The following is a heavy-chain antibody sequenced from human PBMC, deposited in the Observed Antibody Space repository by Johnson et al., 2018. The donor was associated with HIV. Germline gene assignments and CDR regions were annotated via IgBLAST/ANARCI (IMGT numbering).Heavy chain of an antibody. V-gene: IGHV3-30*18. CDR2: ISYDGSNT. CDR3: AKDWAYRSSPIYAFDI. J-gene: IGHJ3*02. Sequence: QVQLVESGGGVVQPGRSLRLSCAASGFTFSSYDMHWVRQAPGTGLAWVAVISYDGSNTYYADSVKGRFTISRDNSKNTLYLHMNSLRAEDTAMYYCAKDWAYRSSPIYAFDIWGQGTMVTVSS. D-gene: IGHD6-13*01. CDR1: GFTFSSYD.